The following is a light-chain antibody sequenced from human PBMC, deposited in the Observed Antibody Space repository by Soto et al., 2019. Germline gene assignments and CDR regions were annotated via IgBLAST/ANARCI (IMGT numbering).Light chain of an antibody. CDR2: GAF. Sequence: IVMTQSPATLSVSPGERVTLSCRASQSVSSNLAWYQQKPGQAPRLLIYGAFTRATGIPARFSGSGSGTEFTLTISSLQSEDFAVYYCQQYKNWPPLTFGGGTKVEIK. V-gene: IGKV3-15*01. J-gene: IGKJ4*01. CDR1: QSVSSN. CDR3: QQYKNWPPLT.